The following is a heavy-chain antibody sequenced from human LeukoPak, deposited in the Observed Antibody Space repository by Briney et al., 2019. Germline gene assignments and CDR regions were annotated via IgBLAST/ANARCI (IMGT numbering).Heavy chain of an antibody. D-gene: IGHD3-10*01. J-gene: IGHJ6*03. Sequence: PGGSLRLSCAASGFTFSSYGMHWVRQAPGKGLEWVAFIRYDGSNKYYADSVKGRFTISRDNSKNTLYLQMNSLRAEDTAVYYCAKDRDTMVRGAYYYYMDVWGKGTTVTISS. V-gene: IGHV3-30*02. CDR3: AKDRDTMVRGAYYYYMDV. CDR1: GFTFSSYG. CDR2: IRYDGSNK.